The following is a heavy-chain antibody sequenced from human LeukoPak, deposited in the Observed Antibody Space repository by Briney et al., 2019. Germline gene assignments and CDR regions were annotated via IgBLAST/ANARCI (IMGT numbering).Heavy chain of an antibody. D-gene: IGHD6-19*01. V-gene: IGHV3-33*01. J-gene: IGHJ4*02. Sequence: PGGSLRHSCAAPGFTFSSYGMHWVRQAPGKGLDWVTVIWYDGSNKYYADSVKGRFTISRDNSKNTLYLQMNSMRAEDTAVYYCARDDDPIAVAGTFDYWGQGTLVTVSS. CDR2: IWYDGSNK. CDR1: GFTFSSYG. CDR3: ARDDDPIAVAGTFDY.